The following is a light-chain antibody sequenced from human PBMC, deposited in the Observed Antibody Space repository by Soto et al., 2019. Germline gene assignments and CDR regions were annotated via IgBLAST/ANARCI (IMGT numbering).Light chain of an antibody. V-gene: IGLV1-40*01. Sequence: QSVLTQPPSVSGAPGQRVTISCTGSSSNSGAGYDVHWYQQLPGTAPKLLIFGNTNRPSGVPDRFSGSKSGTSASLAITGLQAEGEADYYCQSYDSSLSGWGVFGGGTKLTVL. J-gene: IGLJ2*01. CDR3: QSYDSSLSGWGV. CDR1: SSNSGAGYD. CDR2: GNT.